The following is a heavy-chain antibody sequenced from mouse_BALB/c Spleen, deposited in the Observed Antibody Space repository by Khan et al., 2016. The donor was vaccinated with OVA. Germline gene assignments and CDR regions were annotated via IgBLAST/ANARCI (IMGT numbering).Heavy chain of an antibody. V-gene: IGHV5-6*01. J-gene: IGHJ3*01. D-gene: IGHD1-1*01. CDR3: TRLAYYYDSEGFAY. CDR2: VSTGGSYT. CDR1: GFTFSTYG. Sequence: EVELVECGGDLVKPGGSLKLSCAASGFTFSTYGMSWVRQAPDKRLEWVATVSTGGSYTYYPDSVKGRFTISRDNAKNTLYLQMSGLRSEDTAMFYCTRLAYYYDSEGFAYWGQGTLVTVSA.